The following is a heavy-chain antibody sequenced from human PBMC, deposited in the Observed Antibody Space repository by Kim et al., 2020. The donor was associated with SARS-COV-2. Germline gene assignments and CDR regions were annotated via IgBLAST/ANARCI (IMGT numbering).Heavy chain of an antibody. CDR3: AGYVDTAMPYLPDSRYYSYYGMDV. CDR2: IYYSGST. Sequence: SETLSLTCTVSGGSISSSSYYWGWIRQPPGKGLEWIGSIYYSGSTYYNPSLKSRVTISVDTSKNQFSLKLSSVTAADTAVYYCAGYVDTAMPYLPDSRYYSYYGMDVGGQGTTVTVSS. V-gene: IGHV4-39*01. J-gene: IGHJ6*02. CDR1: GGSISSSSYY. D-gene: IGHD5-18*01.